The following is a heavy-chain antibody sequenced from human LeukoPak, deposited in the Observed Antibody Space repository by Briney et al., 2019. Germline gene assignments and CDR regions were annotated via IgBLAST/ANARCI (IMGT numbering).Heavy chain of an antibody. CDR1: GFTFSTYW. D-gene: IGHD3-22*01. CDR3: ARAPSEIGGYYPEYFRH. Sequence: GGSLRLSCAASGFTFSTYWMHWVRQAPGKGLVWVSRIKSDGSTNYADSVKGRFTISRDNAKHTVSLQMNSLRPEDTGVYYCARAPSEIGGYYPEYFRHWGQGTLVTVSS. J-gene: IGHJ1*01. CDR2: IKSDGST. V-gene: IGHV3-74*01.